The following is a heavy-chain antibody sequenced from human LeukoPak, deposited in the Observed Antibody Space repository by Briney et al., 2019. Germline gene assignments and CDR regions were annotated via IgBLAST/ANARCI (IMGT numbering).Heavy chain of an antibody. CDR2: IIPIFGTA. J-gene: IGHJ4*02. Sequence: ASVKVSCKASGGTFSSYAISWARQAPGQGLEWMGRIIPIFGTANYAQKFQSRVTITTDESTSTAYMELSSLRSDDTAVYFCASYPRSVSTPPFDYWGQGTLVTVSS. V-gene: IGHV1-69*05. CDR1: GGTFSSYA. D-gene: IGHD3-3*02. CDR3: ASYPRSVSTPPFDY.